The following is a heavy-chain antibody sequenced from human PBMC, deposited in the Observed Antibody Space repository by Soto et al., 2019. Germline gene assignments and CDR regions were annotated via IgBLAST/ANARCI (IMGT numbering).Heavy chain of an antibody. CDR2: IDPDDSYT. J-gene: IGHJ6*02. CDR1: GFSFSDYW. Sequence: DVQLVQSGAEVKKPGESLRISCEGSGFSFSDYWISWVRQMPGKGLEWMGRIDPDDSYTNYSPSFQGHVTISVDKSISTAYLQWSSLKASDTAMYYCAREGGSRYYHYGMDVWGQGTTVTVSS. D-gene: IGHD3-16*01. V-gene: IGHV5-10-1*03. CDR3: AREGGSRYYHYGMDV.